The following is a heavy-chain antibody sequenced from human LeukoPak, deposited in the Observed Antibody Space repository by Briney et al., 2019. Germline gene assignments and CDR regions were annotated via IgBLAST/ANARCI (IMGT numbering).Heavy chain of an antibody. D-gene: IGHD3-10*01. CDR1: GGSISSSSYY. CDR3: ASCYGSGSYYNYPLYGMDV. CDR2: IYYSGST. V-gene: IGHV4-39*07. J-gene: IGHJ6*02. Sequence: SETLSLTCTVSGGSISSSSYYWGWVRQPPGRGLEWLGSIYYSGSTYYNPSLKSRVTISVDTSKNQFSLKLSSVTAADTAVYYCASCYGSGSYYNYPLYGMDVWGQGTTVTVSS.